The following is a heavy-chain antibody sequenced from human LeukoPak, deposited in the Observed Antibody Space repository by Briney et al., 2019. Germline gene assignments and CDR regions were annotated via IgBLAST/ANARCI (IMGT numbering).Heavy chain of an antibody. J-gene: IGHJ6*02. CDR1: GGSISSSSYY. CDR2: IYYSGST. Sequence: PSETLSLTCTVSGGSISSSSYYWGWIRQPPGTGLEWIGSIYYSGSTYYNPSLKSRVTISVDTSKNQFSLRLRSVTAAGTAVYYCARQPHSSGWYCGMDVWGQGTTVTVSS. CDR3: ARQPHSSGWYCGMDV. D-gene: IGHD6-19*01. V-gene: IGHV4-39*01.